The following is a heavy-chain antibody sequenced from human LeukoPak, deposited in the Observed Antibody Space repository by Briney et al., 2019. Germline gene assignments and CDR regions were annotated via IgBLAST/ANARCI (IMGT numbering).Heavy chain of an antibody. CDR1: GGSISSSNW. D-gene: IGHD2-2*01. Sequence: PSETLSLTCAVSGGSISSSNWWSWVRQPPGKGWEWMGEIYHSGSTNYNPSLKSRVTISVDKSKNQFSLKLSSVTAADTAVYYCARGGAVVVPAAPGAFDIWGQGTMVTVSS. V-gene: IGHV4-4*02. CDR2: IYHSGST. CDR3: ARGGAVVVPAAPGAFDI. J-gene: IGHJ3*02.